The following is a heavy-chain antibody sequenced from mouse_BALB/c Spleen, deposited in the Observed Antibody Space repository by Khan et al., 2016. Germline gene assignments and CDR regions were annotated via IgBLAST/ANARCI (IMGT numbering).Heavy chain of an antibody. J-gene: IGHJ2*01. CDR2: ISSGGGST. D-gene: IGHD2-14*01. CDR1: GFAFSSYD. Sequence: EVELVESGGGLVKPGGSLKLSCAAAGFAFSSYDMSWVRQTPEKRLEWVAYISSGGGSTYYPDTVKGRFTISRDNAKNTLYLQMSSLKSEDTAMYYYVSRYDYFDYWGQGTTLTVSS. V-gene: IGHV5-12-1*01. CDR3: VSRYDYFDY.